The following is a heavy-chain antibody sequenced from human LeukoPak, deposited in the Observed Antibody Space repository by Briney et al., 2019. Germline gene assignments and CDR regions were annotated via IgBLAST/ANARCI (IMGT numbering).Heavy chain of an antibody. CDR2: IKQDGSKK. Sequence: QTGGSLRLSCAASGFTFSHFWMSWVRQAPGKGLEWVANIKQDGSKKSYVDSVKGRFTISRDNAKNSLYLQMNSLRAEDTAIYYCTRVGYIDEGIDYWGQGTLVTVSS. D-gene: IGHD5-24*01. CDR3: TRVGYIDEGIDY. CDR1: GFTFSHFW. J-gene: IGHJ4*02. V-gene: IGHV3-7*04.